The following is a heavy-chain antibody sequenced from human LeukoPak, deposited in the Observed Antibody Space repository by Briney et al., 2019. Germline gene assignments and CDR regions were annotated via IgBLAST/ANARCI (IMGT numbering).Heavy chain of an antibody. J-gene: IGHJ4*02. CDR2: ISGGGGST. CDR3: AKYFGDYYDSSGYYYGEGIDY. Sequence: GGSLRFSCAASGFTFSSYAMSWVRQAPGKGLEWVAAISGGGGSTYYADSVKGRFTISRDNSKNTLYLKMNSLRAEDTAVYYCAKYFGDYYDSSGYYYGEGIDYWGQGTLVTVSS. D-gene: IGHD3-22*01. V-gene: IGHV3-23*01. CDR1: GFTFSSYA.